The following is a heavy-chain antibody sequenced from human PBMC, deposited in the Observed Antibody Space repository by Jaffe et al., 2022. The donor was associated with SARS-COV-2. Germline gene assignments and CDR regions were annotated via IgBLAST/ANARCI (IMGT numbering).Heavy chain of an antibody. J-gene: IGHJ5*02. V-gene: IGHV3-23*01. CDR3: AKSSPLWSGYINWFDP. Sequence: EVQLLESGGGLVQPGGSLRLSCAASGFTFSSYAMSWVRQAPGKGLEWVSAISGSGGSTYYADSVKGRFTISRDNSKNTLYLQMNSLRAEDTAVYYCAKSSPLWSGYINWFDPWGQGTLVTVSS. D-gene: IGHD3-3*01. CDR2: ISGSGGST. CDR1: GFTFSSYA.